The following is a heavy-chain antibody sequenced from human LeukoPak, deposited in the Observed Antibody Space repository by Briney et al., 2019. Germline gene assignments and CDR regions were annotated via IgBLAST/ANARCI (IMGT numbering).Heavy chain of an antibody. V-gene: IGHV4-34*01. CDR3: ARRGSTTQPFDY. Sequence: PSETLSLTCAVYGGSSSGYYWSWIRQPPGKGLEWIGEINHSGSTNYNPSLKSRVTISVDTSKNQFSLKLSSVTAADTAVYYCARRGSTTQPFDYWGQGTLVTVSS. D-gene: IGHD1-1*01. CDR1: GGSSSGYY. CDR2: INHSGST. J-gene: IGHJ4*02.